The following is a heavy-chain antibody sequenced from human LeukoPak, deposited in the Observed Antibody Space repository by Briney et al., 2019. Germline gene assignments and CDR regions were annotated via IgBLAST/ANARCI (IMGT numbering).Heavy chain of an antibody. V-gene: IGHV1-2*06. CDR2: INPNSGGT. CDR1: GYTFTGYY. J-gene: IGHJ4*02. D-gene: IGHD2-21*02. Sequence: ASVKVSCKASGYTFTGYYMHWVRQAPGQGPEWMGRINPNSGGTNHAQKFQGRVTMTRDTSISTAYMELSRLRSDDTAVYYCARATTAAYCGGDCYSGTDYWGQGTLVTVSS. CDR3: ARATTAAYCGGDCYSGTDY.